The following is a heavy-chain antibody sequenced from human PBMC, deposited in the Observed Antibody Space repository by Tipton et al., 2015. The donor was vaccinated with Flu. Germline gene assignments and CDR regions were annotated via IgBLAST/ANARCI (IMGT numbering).Heavy chain of an antibody. J-gene: IGHJ4*02. D-gene: IGHD1-7*01. CDR3: SISLNS. CDR1: SFTFSSYW. Sequence: GSLRLSCAASSFTFSSYWMDWVRQAPGKGLEWVANINQGVSEKYYVDSVKGRFTISRDNAKNSLYLQLNSLRAEDTGVYYCSISLNSWGQGTLVTVSS. CDR2: INQGVSEK. V-gene: IGHV3-7*01.